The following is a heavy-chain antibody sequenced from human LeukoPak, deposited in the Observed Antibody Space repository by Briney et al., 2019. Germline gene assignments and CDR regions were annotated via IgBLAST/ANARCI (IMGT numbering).Heavy chain of an antibody. D-gene: IGHD6-19*01. J-gene: IGHJ4*02. V-gene: IGHV4-59*01. Sequence: SETLSLTCTVSGGSISSYYWSWIRQPPGKGLEWIGYIYYSGSTNYNPSLKSRVTISVDTSKNQFSLKLSSVTAADTAVYYCAIGADSSGWSIPLDYWGQGTLVTVSS. CDR1: GGSISSYY. CDR2: IYYSGST. CDR3: AIGADSSGWSIPLDY.